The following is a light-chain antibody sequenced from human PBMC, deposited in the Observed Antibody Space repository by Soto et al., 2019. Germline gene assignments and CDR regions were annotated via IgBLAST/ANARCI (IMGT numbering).Light chain of an antibody. Sequence: QSVLTQPPSASGTPGQRVTISCSGSSSNIESNSVNWYQQLPGTAPKILIYSNNQRPSGVPDRFSGSKSGTSASLAISGLHSEDEADYYCVAWDDSLNGHVVFGGGTQLTVL. CDR1: SSNIESNS. V-gene: IGLV1-44*01. CDR2: SNN. J-gene: IGLJ2*01. CDR3: VAWDDSLNGHVV.